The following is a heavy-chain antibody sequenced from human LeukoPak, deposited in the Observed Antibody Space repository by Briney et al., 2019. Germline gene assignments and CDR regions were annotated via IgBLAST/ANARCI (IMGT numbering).Heavy chain of an antibody. CDR1: GFTFSSYG. CDR2: ISYDGSNK. V-gene: IGHV3-30*18. CDR3: AKDSSGWEGFDY. J-gene: IGHJ4*02. D-gene: IGHD6-19*01. Sequence: GSLRLSCAASGFTFSSYGMHWVRPAPGKGLEGVAVISYDGSNKYYADSVKGRFTISRDNSKNTLYLQMNSLRAEDTAVYYCAKDSSGWEGFDYWGQGTLVTVSS.